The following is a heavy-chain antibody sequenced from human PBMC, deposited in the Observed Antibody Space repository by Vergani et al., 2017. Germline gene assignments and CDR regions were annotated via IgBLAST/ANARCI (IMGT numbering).Heavy chain of an antibody. Sequence: QVQLVQSGAEVKKPGSSVKVSCKASGGTFSSYAISWVRQAPGQGLEWMGGLIPIFGTANYAQKFQGRVTITADESTSTAYMELSSLTSEDTGVYYCARDQTPDSSSWYFREDYFDYWGQGTLVTVSS. CDR3: ARDQTPDSSSWYFREDYFDY. V-gene: IGHV1-69*01. CDR2: LIPIFGTA. CDR1: GGTFSSYA. D-gene: IGHD6-13*01. J-gene: IGHJ4*02.